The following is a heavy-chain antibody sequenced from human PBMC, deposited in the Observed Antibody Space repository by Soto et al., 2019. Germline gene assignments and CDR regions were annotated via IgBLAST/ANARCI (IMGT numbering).Heavy chain of an antibody. Sequence: QVQLVQSGAEVKKPGASVKVSCKASGYTFTSYGISWVRQAPGQGLEWMGWISAYNGNTNYAQKLQGRVTMTTDTSTSTGDTELRSLRSDDTAVYYCARDFVAGRGGAETPLDYWGQVTLVTVSS. D-gene: IGHD6-19*01. V-gene: IGHV1-18*04. CDR2: ISAYNGNT. J-gene: IGHJ4*02. CDR3: ARDFVAGRGGAETPLDY. CDR1: GYTFTSYG.